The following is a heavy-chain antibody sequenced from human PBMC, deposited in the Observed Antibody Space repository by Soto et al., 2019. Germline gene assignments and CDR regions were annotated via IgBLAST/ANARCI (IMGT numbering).Heavy chain of an antibody. CDR1: GGTFSSYA. CDR3: ARDLSLTVTGGGYYYGMDV. CDR2: IIPIFGTA. J-gene: IGHJ6*02. D-gene: IGHD4-17*01. V-gene: IGHV1-69*13. Sequence: SVKVSCKASGGTFSSYAISWVRQAPGQGLEWMGGIIPIFGTANYAQKFQGRVTITADESTSTAYMELSSLRSEDTAVYYCARDLSLTVTGGGYYYGMDVWGQGTTVTVSS.